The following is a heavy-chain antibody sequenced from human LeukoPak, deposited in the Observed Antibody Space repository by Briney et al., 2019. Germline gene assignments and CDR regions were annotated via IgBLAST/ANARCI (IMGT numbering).Heavy chain of an antibody. CDR2: TYYRSKWYN. Sequence: SQTLSLTCAISGDSVSSDSVAWNWIRQSPSRGLEWLGRTYYRSKWYNDYVVPVKSRITINPDTSKNQFPLQLNSVTPEDTAVYYCARGISSRSFDPWGQGTLVTVSS. CDR3: ARGISSRSFDP. V-gene: IGHV6-1*01. D-gene: IGHD3-3*02. CDR1: GDSVSSDSVA. J-gene: IGHJ5*02.